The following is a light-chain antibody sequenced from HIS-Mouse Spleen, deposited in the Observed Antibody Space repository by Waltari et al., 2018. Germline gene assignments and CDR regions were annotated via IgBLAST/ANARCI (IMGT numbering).Light chain of an antibody. CDR2: KDS. V-gene: IGLV3-25*03. J-gene: IGLJ2*01. CDR3: QSADSSGTHVV. Sequence: SYELTQPPSVSVSPGQTARITCPGDALPKPSAYWYPQKPGQAPVLVIYKDSERPSGIPERFSGSSSGTTVTLTISGVQAEDEADYYCQSADSSGTHVVFGGGTKLTVL. CDR1: ALPKPS.